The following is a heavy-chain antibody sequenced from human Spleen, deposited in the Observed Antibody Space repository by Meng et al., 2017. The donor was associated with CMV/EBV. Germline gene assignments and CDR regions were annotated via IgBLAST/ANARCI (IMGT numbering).Heavy chain of an antibody. V-gene: IGHV3-21*01. CDR3: ARDEGCIVGAPIITQPLYYYYGMDV. Sequence: GESLKISCAASGFTFSSYSMNWVRQATGKGLEWVSSISSSSSYIYYADSVKGLFTISRDNTKNSLYLQMNSLRTEDTAVYYCARDEGCIVGAPIITQPLYYYYGMDVWGQGTTVTVSS. J-gene: IGHJ6*02. CDR2: ISSSSSYI. CDR1: GFTFSSYS. D-gene: IGHD1-26*01.